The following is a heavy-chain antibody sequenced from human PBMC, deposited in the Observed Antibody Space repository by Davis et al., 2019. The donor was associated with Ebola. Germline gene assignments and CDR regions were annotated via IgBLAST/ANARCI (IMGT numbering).Heavy chain of an antibody. CDR2: ISGSGGST. V-gene: IGHV3-23*01. D-gene: IGHD6-19*01. J-gene: IGHJ6*02. Sequence: GESLKIPFAASGFTFRSYAMRWVRQAPGKGLELVSAISGSGGSTYYADSVKGRFTISRDNSKNTLYLQMNSLRAEDTAVYYCAKDGVAVAATVYYYYGMDVWGQGTTVTVSS. CDR3: AKDGVAVAATVYYYYGMDV. CDR1: GFTFRSYA.